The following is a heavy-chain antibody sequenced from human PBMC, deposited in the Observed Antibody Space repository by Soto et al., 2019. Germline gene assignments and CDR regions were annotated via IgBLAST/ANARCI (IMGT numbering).Heavy chain of an antibody. CDR2: IYYSGST. Sequence: PSETLSLTCTVSGGSISSYYWSWIRQPPGKGLEWIGYIYYSGSTNYNPSLKSRVTISVDTSKNQFSLKLSSVTAADTAVYYCASQLSVDYYYGMDVWGQGTTVTVSS. CDR1: GGSISSYY. D-gene: IGHD3-10*01. CDR3: ASQLSVDYYYGMDV. J-gene: IGHJ6*02. V-gene: IGHV4-59*01.